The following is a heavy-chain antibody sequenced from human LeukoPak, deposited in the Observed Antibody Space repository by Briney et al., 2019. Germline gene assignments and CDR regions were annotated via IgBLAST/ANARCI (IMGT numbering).Heavy chain of an antibody. D-gene: IGHD2-2*01. CDR2: INHSGST. J-gene: IGHJ4*02. CDR3: ARRYCSSTSCYFYFDY. Sequence: SSETLSLTCAVYGGSFSGYYWSWIRQPPGKGLEWIGEINHSGSTNYNPSLKSRVTISVDTSKNQFSLKLSSVTAADTAVYYCARRYCSSTSCYFYFDYWGQGTLVTVSS. V-gene: IGHV4-34*01. CDR1: GGSFSGYY.